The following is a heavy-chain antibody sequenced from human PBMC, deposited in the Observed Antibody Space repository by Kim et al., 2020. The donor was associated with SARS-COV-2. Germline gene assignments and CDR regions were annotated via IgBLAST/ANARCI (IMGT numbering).Heavy chain of an antibody. J-gene: IGHJ6*02. CDR3: TTDPMVYYDILTGYYPASYYYGMDV. V-gene: IGHV3-15*01. D-gene: IGHD3-9*01. CDR2: IKSNTDGGTT. CDR1: GFTFSNAW. Sequence: GGSLRLSCAASGFTFSNAWMSWVRQAPGKGLEWVGRIKSNTDGGTTDYAAPVKGRFTISRDDSKNTLYLQMNSLKTEDTAVYYCTTDPMVYYDILTGYYPASYYYGMDVWGQGTTVTVSS.